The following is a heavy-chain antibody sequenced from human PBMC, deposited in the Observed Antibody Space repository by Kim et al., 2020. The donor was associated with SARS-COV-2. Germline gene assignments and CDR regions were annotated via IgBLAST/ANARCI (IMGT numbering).Heavy chain of an antibody. Sequence: GGSLRLSCAASGFTFDDYAMHWVRQAPGKGLEWVSLISGDGGSTYYADSVKGRFTISRDNSKNSLYLQMNSLRTEDTALYYCAKVKGYYYDSRGSKDTGWAAFDIWGQGTMVTVSS. J-gene: IGHJ3*02. CDR2: ISGDGGST. V-gene: IGHV3-43*02. CDR1: GFTFDDYA. CDR3: AKVKGYYYDSRGSKDTGWAAFDI. D-gene: IGHD3-22*01.